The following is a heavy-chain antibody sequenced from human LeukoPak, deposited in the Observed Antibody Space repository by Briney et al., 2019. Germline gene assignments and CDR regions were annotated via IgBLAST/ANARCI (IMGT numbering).Heavy chain of an antibody. J-gene: IGHJ6*02. V-gene: IGHV1-69*04. CDR3: ARDFSWTGDYYYYGMDV. CDR2: IIPILGIA. Sequence: ASVKVSCKASGGTFSSYAISWVRQAPGQGPEWMGRIIPILGIANYAQKFQGRVTITADKSTSTAYMELSSLRSEDTAVYYCARDFSWTGDYYYYGMDVWGQGTTVTVSS. CDR1: GGTFSSYA. D-gene: IGHD3/OR15-3a*01.